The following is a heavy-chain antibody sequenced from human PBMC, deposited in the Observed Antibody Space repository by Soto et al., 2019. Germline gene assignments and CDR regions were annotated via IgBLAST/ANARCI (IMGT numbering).Heavy chain of an antibody. V-gene: IGHV3-30-3*01. CDR2: ISYDGSNK. J-gene: IGHJ4*02. CDR1: GFTFSSYA. CDR3: ARSMVRGVIITTDY. D-gene: IGHD3-10*01. Sequence: QVQLVESGGGVVQPGRSLRLSCAASGFTFSSYAMHWVRQAPGKGLEWVAVISYDGSNKYYADSVKGRFTISRDNSKNTLYLQMNSLRAEDTAVYYCARSMVRGVIITTDYWGQGTLVTVSS.